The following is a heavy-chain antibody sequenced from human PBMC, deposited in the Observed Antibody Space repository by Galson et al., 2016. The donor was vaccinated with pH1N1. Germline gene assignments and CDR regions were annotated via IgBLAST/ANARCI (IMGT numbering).Heavy chain of an antibody. CDR2: IYYSGST. D-gene: IGHD1-26*01. J-gene: IGHJ4*02. V-gene: IGHV4-31*03. CDR1: GGSISSGGYY. CDR3: ARLARGERLFYFDY. Sequence: TLSLTCTVSGGSISSGGYYWSWIRQHPGKGLEWIGYIYYSGSTYYNPSLNSRVTISVDTSKNQLSLKLSSVTAADTAVYYCARLARGERLFYFDYWGQGTLVTVSS.